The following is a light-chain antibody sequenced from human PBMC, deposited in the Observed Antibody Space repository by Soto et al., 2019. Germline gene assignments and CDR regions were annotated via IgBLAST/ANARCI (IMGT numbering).Light chain of an antibody. CDR1: QSLGGS. J-gene: IGKJ1*01. V-gene: IGKV3-15*01. Sequence: IVMTQSPATLSVSPGERATLSCRASQSLGGSLAWYQQKPGQAPRLLIYGASTRVTGIPARFSGSGSGTEFTLTISRMEPEDFAVYCCQQYGSSPRTFGQGTKV. CDR2: GAS. CDR3: QQYGSSPRT.